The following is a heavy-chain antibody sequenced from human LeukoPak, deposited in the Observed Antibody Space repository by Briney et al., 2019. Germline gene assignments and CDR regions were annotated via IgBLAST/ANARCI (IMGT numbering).Heavy chain of an antibody. D-gene: IGHD2/OR15-2a*01. CDR1: GSTVSSNY. J-gene: IGHJ4*02. CDR2: LYSAGNT. Sequence: GSLRLSCAASGSTVSSNYMNWVRQAPGKGLEWVSVLYSAGNTFYADSVKGRFTISRDNSKNTLYLQMNSLRPEDTAVYYCARAREYLAIDYWGQGTLVTVSS. CDR3: ARAREYLAIDY. V-gene: IGHV3-66*02.